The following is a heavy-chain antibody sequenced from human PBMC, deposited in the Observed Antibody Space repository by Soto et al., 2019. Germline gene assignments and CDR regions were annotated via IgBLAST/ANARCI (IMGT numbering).Heavy chain of an antibody. CDR3: ARDRGPSSGYYPYWFDP. J-gene: IGHJ5*02. V-gene: IGHV1-69*12. Sequence: QVQLVQSGAEVKKPGSSVKVSCKASGGTFSSYAITWVRQAPGQGLEWMGGIIPIFGTANYAQKFQGRVTITADESTSTAYMELSSLRSDDTAVYYCARDRGPSSGYYPYWFDPWGRGTLVTVSS. CDR1: GGTFSSYA. D-gene: IGHD3-22*01. CDR2: IIPIFGTA.